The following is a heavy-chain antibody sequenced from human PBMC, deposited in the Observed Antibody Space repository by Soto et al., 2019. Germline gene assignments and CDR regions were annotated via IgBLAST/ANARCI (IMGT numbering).Heavy chain of an antibody. CDR3: AKERNRAKPGGMDA. CDR2: IIPILGIA. CDR1: GGTFSSYT. J-gene: IGHJ6*02. Sequence: QVQLVQSGAEVKKPGSSVKVSCKASGGTFSSYTISWVRQAPGQGLEWMGRIIPILGIANYAQKFQCRVTITADKPTSTTYMELSSLRSEDTAVYYWAKERNRAKPGGMDAWRQETTVTVSS. V-gene: IGHV1-69*08. D-gene: IGHD3-10*01.